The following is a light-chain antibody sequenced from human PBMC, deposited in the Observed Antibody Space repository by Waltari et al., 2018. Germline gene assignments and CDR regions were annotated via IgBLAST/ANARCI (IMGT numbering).Light chain of an antibody. V-gene: IGLV2-14*03. CDR3: SSYTNRDTHVI. CDR1: NSDVGGYNY. J-gene: IGLJ2*01. Sequence: STLTQPASVSGSPGQSITISCTGTNSDVGGYNYVSWYQQLPGKAPKLMIYDVNKWPSGVSNRFAGSKSGNTASLTISGLQAEDEADYYCSSYTNRDTHVIFGGGTKLTVL. CDR2: DVN.